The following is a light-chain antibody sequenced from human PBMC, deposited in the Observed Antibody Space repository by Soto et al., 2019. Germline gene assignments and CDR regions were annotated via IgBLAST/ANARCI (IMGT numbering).Light chain of an antibody. CDR1: SGHSTYA. J-gene: IGLJ2*01. Sequence: QLVLTQSPSASASLGASVKLTCTLSSGHSTYAIAWHQQQPEKGPRFLMKLNSDGSHNRGDGIPDRLSGSSSGAERYLSISGLQSEDEAEYYCQTWGTGIVILGGGTQLTVL. CDR3: QTWGTGIVI. V-gene: IGLV4-69*01. CDR2: LNSDGSH.